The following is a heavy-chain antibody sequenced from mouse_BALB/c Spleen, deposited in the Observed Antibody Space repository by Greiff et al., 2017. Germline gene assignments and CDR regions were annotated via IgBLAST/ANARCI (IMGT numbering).Heavy chain of an antibody. J-gene: IGHJ4*01. CDR1: GFTFSSYA. CDR3: ARGGYGYAMDY. Sequence: EVNLVESGGGLVKPGGSLKLSCAASGFTFSSYAMSWVRQSPEKRLEWVAEISSGGSYTYYPDTVTGRFTISRDNAKNTLYLEMSSLRSEDTAMYYCARGGYGYAMDYWGQGTSVTVSS. CDR2: ISSGGSYT. D-gene: IGHD2-14*01. V-gene: IGHV5-9-4*01.